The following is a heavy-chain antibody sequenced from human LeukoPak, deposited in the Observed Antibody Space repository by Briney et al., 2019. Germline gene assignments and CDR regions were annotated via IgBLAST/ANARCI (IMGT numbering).Heavy chain of an antibody. J-gene: IGHJ4*02. D-gene: IGHD6-13*01. V-gene: IGHV3-23*01. Sequence: PGGSLRLSCATSGFTFSSYGMSWVRQAPGKGLDWVSGIRTSGGSTYYADSVKGRFTISRDNSKNTVYLQMNSLRVEDTAVYYCAKVGSSWYLAEFDYWGQGTLVTVSS. CDR2: IRTSGGST. CDR1: GFTFSSYG. CDR3: AKVGSSWYLAEFDY.